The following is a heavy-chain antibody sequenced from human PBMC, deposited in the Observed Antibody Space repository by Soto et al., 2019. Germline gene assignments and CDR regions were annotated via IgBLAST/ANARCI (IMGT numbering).Heavy chain of an antibody. V-gene: IGHV1-3*01. CDR3: ARGVGLYSGYAY. CDR1: GYTFTSYA. J-gene: IGHJ4*02. CDR2: INAGNGNT. Sequence: QVQLVQSGAEVKKPGASVKVSCKASGYTFTSYAMHWVRQAPGQRLEWMGWINAGNGNTKYSQKFQGRVTITRDTSASTAYMELSRLRSEATAVYYWARGVGLYSGYAYWGQGPPVTVSS. D-gene: IGHD5-12*01.